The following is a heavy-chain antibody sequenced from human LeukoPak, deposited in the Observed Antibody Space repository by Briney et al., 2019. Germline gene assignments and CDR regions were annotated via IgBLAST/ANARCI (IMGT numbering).Heavy chain of an antibody. CDR1: GGSFSGYY. CDR3: ARSGGIAAAAD. D-gene: IGHD6-13*01. J-gene: IGHJ4*02. Sequence: ASETLSLTCAVYGGSFSGYYWSWIRQPPGKGLEWIGEINHSGSTNYNPSLKSRVTMSVDTSKNQFSLKLSSVTAADTAVYYCARSGGIAAAADWGQGTLVTVSS. V-gene: IGHV4-34*01. CDR2: INHSGST.